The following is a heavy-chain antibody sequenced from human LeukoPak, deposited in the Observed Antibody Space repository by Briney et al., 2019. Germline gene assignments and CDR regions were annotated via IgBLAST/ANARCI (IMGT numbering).Heavy chain of an antibody. Sequence: GESLKISCKGSGYSFTSYWISWVRQMPGKGLEWMGRIDPSDSYTNYSPSFQGHVTISADKSISTAYLQWSSLKASDTAMYYCARVTRGYCSGGSCYSVAWFDPWGQGTLVTASS. CDR3: ARVTRGYCSGGSCYSVAWFDP. V-gene: IGHV5-10-1*01. D-gene: IGHD2-15*01. J-gene: IGHJ5*02. CDR2: IDPSDSYT. CDR1: GYSFTSYW.